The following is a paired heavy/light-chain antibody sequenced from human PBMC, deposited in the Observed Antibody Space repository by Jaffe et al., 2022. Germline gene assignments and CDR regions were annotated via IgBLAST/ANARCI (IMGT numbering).Heavy chain of an antibody. Sequence: EVQLVESGGGLVQPGRSLRLSCTASGFTFGDYAMSWVRQAPGKGLEWVGFIRSKAYGGTTEYAASVKGRFTISRDDSKSIAYLQMNSLKTEDTAVYYCTRDPPRVWFGELFCRSCNYYYYMDVWGKGTTVTVSS. CDR3: TRDPPRVWFGELFCRSCNYYYYMDV. CDR1: GFTFGDYA. D-gene: IGHD3-10*01. J-gene: IGHJ6*03. CDR2: IRSKAYGGTT. V-gene: IGHV3-49*04.
Light chain of an antibody. V-gene: IGLV2-23*01. Sequence: QSALTQPASVSGSPGQSITISCTGTSSDVGSYNLVSWYQQHPGKAPKLMIYEGSKRPSGVSNRFSGSKSGNTASLTISGLQAEDEADYYCCSYAGSSTPHVVFGGGTKLTVL. CDR1: SSDVGSYNL. J-gene: IGLJ2*01. CDR3: CSYAGSSTPHVV. CDR2: EGS.